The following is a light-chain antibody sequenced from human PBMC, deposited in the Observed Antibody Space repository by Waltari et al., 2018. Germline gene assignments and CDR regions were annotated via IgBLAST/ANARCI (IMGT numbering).Light chain of an antibody. Sequence: QSVLTQPPSVSAAPGQKVTISCSGSSSNIGSYSVSWYQQLPGTAPKLLIYDDYQRPYGIPDRFPGSQSGTSATRGITGLQTWDEAEYYCGTWDNNLSPGGVFGGGTKLTVL. CDR1: SSNIGSYS. V-gene: IGLV1-51*01. CDR3: GTWDNNLSPGGV. CDR2: DDY. J-gene: IGLJ3*02.